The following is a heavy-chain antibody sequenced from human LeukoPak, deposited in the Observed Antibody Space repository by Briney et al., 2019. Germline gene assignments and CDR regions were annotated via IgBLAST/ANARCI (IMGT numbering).Heavy chain of an antibody. CDR2: IYNTGST. CDR1: GGSISIYY. V-gene: IGHV4-4*07. Sequence: SETLSLTCTVSGGSISIYYRNWIRQPAGKGLEWIGRIYNTGSTNYNPSLKSRVTMSVDTSNNRLSLNLSPVTAADTAVYYCARDGGGTGRPFDFWGQGTLVTVSS. CDR3: ARDGGGTGRPFDF. D-gene: IGHD1-26*01. J-gene: IGHJ4*02.